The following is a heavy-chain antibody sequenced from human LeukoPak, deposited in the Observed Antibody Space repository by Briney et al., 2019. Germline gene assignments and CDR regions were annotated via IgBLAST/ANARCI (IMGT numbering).Heavy chain of an antibody. Sequence: PGGSLRLSCAASGFTFSSYAMSWVRQAPGKGLEWVSAISGSGGSTYYADSVKGRFTISRDNSKNTLYLQMNSLRAEDTAVYYCAKESCSSTSCYKPTGYWGQGTLVTVSS. D-gene: IGHD2-2*02. CDR2: ISGSGGST. CDR3: AKESCSSTSCYKPTGY. CDR1: GFTFSSYA. J-gene: IGHJ4*02. V-gene: IGHV3-23*01.